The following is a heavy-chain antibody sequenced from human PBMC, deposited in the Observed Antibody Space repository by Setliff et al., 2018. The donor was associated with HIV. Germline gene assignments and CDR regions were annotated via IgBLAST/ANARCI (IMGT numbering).Heavy chain of an antibody. CDR2: MNPNSGNT. CDR3: ARGSRYSGSGDAFDI. CDR1: GYTFTTYG. V-gene: IGHV1-8*02. J-gene: IGHJ3*02. D-gene: IGHD1-26*01. Sequence: GASVKVSCKPSGYTFTTYGLSWVRQAPGQGLEWMGWMNPNSGNTGYAQKFQGRVTMTRNTSISTAYMELSSLRSEDTAVYYCARGSRYSGSGDAFDIWGQGTMVTVSS.